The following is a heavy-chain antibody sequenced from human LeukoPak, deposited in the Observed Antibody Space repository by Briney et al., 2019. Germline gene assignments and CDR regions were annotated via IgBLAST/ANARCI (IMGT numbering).Heavy chain of an antibody. CDR2: IYTSGST. V-gene: IGHV4-59*10. CDR3: ARDLASYYYGSGYFDY. J-gene: IGHJ4*02. D-gene: IGHD3-10*01. Sequence: SETLSLTCAVYGGSFSGYYWGWIRQPPGKGLEWIGRIYTSGSTNYNPSPKSRVTMSVDTSKNQFSLKLSSVTAADTAVYYCARDLASYYYGSGYFDYWGQGTLVTVSS. CDR1: GGSFSGYY.